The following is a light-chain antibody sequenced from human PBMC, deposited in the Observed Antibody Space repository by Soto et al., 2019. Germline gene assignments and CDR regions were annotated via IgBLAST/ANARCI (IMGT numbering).Light chain of an antibody. V-gene: IGLV1-44*01. CDR3: AAWEDSLNGHV. J-gene: IGLJ1*01. CDR1: SSNIGTKP. Sequence: QSVLTQPHSASGTPGRRVTISCSGSSSNIGTKPEHWFQQPPGTAPKHIHSTTNQRPTDVPERFPRSKSATSPSLAISALQSGDEADYYCAAWEDSLNGHVFGTGTKLTVL. CDR2: TTN.